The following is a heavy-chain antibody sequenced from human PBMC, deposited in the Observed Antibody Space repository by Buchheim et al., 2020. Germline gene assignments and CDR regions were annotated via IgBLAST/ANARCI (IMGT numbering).Heavy chain of an antibody. CDR2: VGMAGDT. CDR1: GFTFSSYD. Sequence: EVQLVESGGGLVQPGGSLRLSCAASGFTFSSYDMQWVRQVSGKGLEWVSAVGMAGDTHYSGSVRGRFTISREHGKNSVYFQMNNLRAGDTAVYYCARDPSGRGMDFWGQGTT. V-gene: IGHV3-13*04. CDR3: ARDPSGRGMDF. J-gene: IGHJ6*02.